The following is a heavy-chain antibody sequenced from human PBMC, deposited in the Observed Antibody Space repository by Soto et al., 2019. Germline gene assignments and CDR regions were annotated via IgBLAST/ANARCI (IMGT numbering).Heavy chain of an antibody. D-gene: IGHD5-18*01. CDR3: ARGLLRRYSYGWFY. Sequence: ASVKVSCKVSGYTLTELSMHWVRQAPGKGLEWMGGFDPEDGETIYAQKFQGRVTMTEDTSTDTAYMELSSVTAADTAVYYCARGLLRRYSYGWFYWGQGTLVTVSS. J-gene: IGHJ4*02. CDR1: GYTLTELS. V-gene: IGHV1-24*01. CDR2: FDPEDGET.